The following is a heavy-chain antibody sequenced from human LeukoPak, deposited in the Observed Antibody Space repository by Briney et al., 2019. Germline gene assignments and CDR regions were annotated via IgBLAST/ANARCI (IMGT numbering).Heavy chain of an antibody. CDR2: YDSGST. CDR3: AKVRGGARDGFDI. V-gene: IGHV4-59*01. Sequence: SETLSLTCTVSGASISPFQWSWIRQPPGKRLEWIGSYDSGSTIHNPSLRGRVTILIDRSKNQFSVKLSSVTAADTAVYYCAKVRGGARDGFDIWGQGTMVTVAS. D-gene: IGHD3-10*01. J-gene: IGHJ3*02. CDR1: GASISPFQ.